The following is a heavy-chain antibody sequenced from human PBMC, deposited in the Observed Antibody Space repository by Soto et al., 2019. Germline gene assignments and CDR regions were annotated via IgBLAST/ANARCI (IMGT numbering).Heavy chain of an antibody. CDR3: ANQGVYDVLTGYLEALDI. CDR2: ISKSGGTT. D-gene: IGHD3-9*01. J-gene: IGHJ3*02. Sequence: GGSLRLSCVASGLTFSSYAMSWVRQAPGQGLEWVSGISKSGGTTDYADSVKGRFTISRDNSKKTLYLQMKSLRAEDTAVYYCANQGVYDVLTGYLEALDIWGQGTMVTVSS. V-gene: IGHV3-23*01. CDR1: GLTFSSYA.